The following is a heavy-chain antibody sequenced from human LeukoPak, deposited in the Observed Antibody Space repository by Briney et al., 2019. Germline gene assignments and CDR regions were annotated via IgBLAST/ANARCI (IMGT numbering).Heavy chain of an antibody. V-gene: IGHV1-24*01. CDR1: GYTLTELS. CDR2: FDPEDGET. D-gene: IGHD3-22*01. Sequence: GASVKVSFKVSGYTLTELSMHWVRQAPGKGLEWMGGFDPEDGETIYAQKFQGRVTMTEDTSTDTAYMELSSLRSEDTAVYYCATAEYYYDSSGYDYWGQGTLVTVSS. CDR3: ATAEYYYDSSGYDY. J-gene: IGHJ4*02.